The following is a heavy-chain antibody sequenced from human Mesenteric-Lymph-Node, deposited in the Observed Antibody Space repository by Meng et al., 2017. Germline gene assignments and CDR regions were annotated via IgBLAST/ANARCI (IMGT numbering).Heavy chain of an antibody. CDR1: GGTFRSYA. CDR2: IIPIFGTE. V-gene: IGHV1-69*01. D-gene: IGHD5-18*01. CDR3: ARRDGRGYSYGGSFDY. Sequence: VRVVEVGAWVKKSWSSGKSSCNGSGGTFRSYAISWVRQAPGQGLEWMGGIIPIFGTENYAQKFQGRVTITADESTSTAYMELSSLRSEDTAVYYCARRDGRGYSYGGSFDYWGQGILVTVSS. J-gene: IGHJ4*02.